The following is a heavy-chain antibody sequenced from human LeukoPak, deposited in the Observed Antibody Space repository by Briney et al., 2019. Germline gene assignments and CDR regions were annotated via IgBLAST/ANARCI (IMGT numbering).Heavy chain of an antibody. CDR2: IKSKTNVGTT. D-gene: IGHD3-9*01. CDR1: VVTFSDAW. Sequence: VGSLRLSCSASVVTFSDAWISWVRQAPGKGLEWFGRIKSKTNVGTTDYAAPVKVRFTISRDDSKNTLYLQMKSLKTEETAVYYCIAAGYIRPWDSAYWGKGILVTVSS. J-gene: IGHJ4*02. CDR3: IAAGYIRPWDSAY. V-gene: IGHV3-15*01.